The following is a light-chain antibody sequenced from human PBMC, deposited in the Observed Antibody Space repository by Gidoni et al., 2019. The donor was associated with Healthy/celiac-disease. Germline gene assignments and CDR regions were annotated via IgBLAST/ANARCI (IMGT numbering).Light chain of an antibody. CDR2: DAS. V-gene: IGKV3-11*01. J-gene: IGKJ4*01. CDR1: QNVSSY. CDR3: QQRSNWPALT. Sequence: EIVLTQSPATLSLSPGERATLSCRASQNVSSYLAWYQQKPGQAPRLLIYDASNRATGIPARLSGSGSGTEFTLTISSLEPEDFAVYYCQQRSNWPALTFGGGTKVEIK.